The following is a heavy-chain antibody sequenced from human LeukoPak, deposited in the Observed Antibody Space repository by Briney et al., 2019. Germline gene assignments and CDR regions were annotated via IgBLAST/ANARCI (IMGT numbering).Heavy chain of an antibody. CDR2: ISTYTGRA. CDR3: ARADGSNTGTNGFDV. D-gene: IGHD4-11*01. V-gene: IGHV1-18*01. J-gene: IGHJ3*01. Sequence: ASVKVSCKTSGYRFKVYDILWVRQAPGHGLDYVGWISTYTGRARYAQKFQGRVSVIIDTSTSTAYLELTNLTSSDTGLYYCARADGSNTGTNGFDVWGLGTMVTVGS. CDR1: GYRFKVYD.